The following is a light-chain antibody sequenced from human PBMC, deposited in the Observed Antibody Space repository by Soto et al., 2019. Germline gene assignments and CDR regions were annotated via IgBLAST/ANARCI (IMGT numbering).Light chain of an antibody. V-gene: IGKV3-11*01. CDR2: DAS. CDR1: QSVSTF. Sequence: EIVMTQSPATLSVSPGERATLSFRASQSVSTFLAWYQQRPGQAPRLLIYDASNRATGIPARFSASGSGTDFTLTISSLEPEDFAVYYCQHQNNWITFGQGTRLEIK. CDR3: QHQNNWIT. J-gene: IGKJ5*01.